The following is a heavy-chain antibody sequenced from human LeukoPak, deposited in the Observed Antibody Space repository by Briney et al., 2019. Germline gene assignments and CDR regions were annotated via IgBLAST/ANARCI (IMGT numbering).Heavy chain of an antibody. J-gene: IGHJ6*02. CDR2: GYISGTT. Sequence: PSETLSLTCTVSDGSISNYYWSWIRQPAGKGLEWIGRGYISGTTTYNPSLKSRVTMSVDTSKNQFSLKLSSVTAADTAVYYCARDRASRVDETFYYYYGMDVWGQGTTVTVSS. CDR3: ARDRASRVDETFYYYYGMDV. V-gene: IGHV4-4*07. CDR1: DGSISNYY. D-gene: IGHD3-3*01.